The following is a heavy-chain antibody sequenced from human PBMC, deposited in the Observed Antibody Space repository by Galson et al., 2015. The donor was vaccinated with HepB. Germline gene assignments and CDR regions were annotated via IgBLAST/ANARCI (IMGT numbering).Heavy chain of an antibody. V-gene: IGHV1-18*04. CDR2: ISAYNDNT. Sequence: SVKVSCKASGYTFTSHGISWVRQAPGQGLEWMAWISAYNDNTNYAQKFQGRVTMTTDTSTSTAYMELRSLRSDDTAVYYCARVLYSGTYRLSDYWGQGTLVTVSS. CDR3: ARVLYSGTYRLSDY. D-gene: IGHD1-26*01. CDR1: GYTFTSHG. J-gene: IGHJ4*02.